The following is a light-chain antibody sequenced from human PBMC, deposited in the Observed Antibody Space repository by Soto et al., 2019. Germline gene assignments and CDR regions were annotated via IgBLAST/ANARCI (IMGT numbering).Light chain of an antibody. Sequence: QSALTQPASVSGSPGQSVTISCTGTSSAFGSYKFVSWYQHHPGKVPKVIIYETSKRPSGVSDRFSGSKSGNTASLTISGLQAEDEADYYCFSFTSTNTHVFGSGTKVTVL. CDR1: SSAFGSYKF. CDR3: FSFTSTNTHV. CDR2: ETS. J-gene: IGLJ1*01. V-gene: IGLV2-23*01.